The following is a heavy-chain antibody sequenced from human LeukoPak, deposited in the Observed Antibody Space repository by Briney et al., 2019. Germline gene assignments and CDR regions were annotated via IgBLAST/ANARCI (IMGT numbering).Heavy chain of an antibody. CDR2: VYHSGRT. V-gene: IGHV4-4*02. CDR1: GDSITSSNW. Sequence: SETLSLTCAVSGDSITSSNWWSWVRQPPGQGLEWIGEVYHSGRTNYNPSLESRVTISLDKSENQFSLNLSFVTAADTAVYYCARSRTASGTKDFDYWGQGMLVTVSP. D-gene: IGHD1-1*01. J-gene: IGHJ4*02. CDR3: ARSRTASGTKDFDY.